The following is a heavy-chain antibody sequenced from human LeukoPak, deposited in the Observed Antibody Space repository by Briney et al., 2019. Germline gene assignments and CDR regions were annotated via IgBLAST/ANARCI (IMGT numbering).Heavy chain of an antibody. CDR1: GGSISSSSYY. Sequence: PSETLSLTCTVSGGSISSSSYYWGWIRQPPGKGLEWIGSIYYSGSTNYNPSLKSRVTMSVDTSKNQFSLKLSSVTAADTAVYYCARGGEVGATTFDYWGQGILVTVSS. D-gene: IGHD1-26*01. CDR2: IYYSGST. V-gene: IGHV4-39*07. CDR3: ARGGEVGATTFDY. J-gene: IGHJ4*02.